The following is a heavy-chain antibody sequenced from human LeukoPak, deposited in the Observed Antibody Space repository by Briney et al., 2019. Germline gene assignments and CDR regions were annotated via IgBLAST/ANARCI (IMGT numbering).Heavy chain of an antibody. CDR1: GGSFSGYY. CDR2: IYYSGST. D-gene: IGHD2/OR15-2a*01. CDR3: ARLGTTGNDY. V-gene: IGHV4-59*01. J-gene: IGHJ4*02. Sequence: SETLSLTCAVYGGSFSGYYWSWIRQPPGKGLEWIGYIYYSGSTNYNPSLKSRVTISVDTSKNQFSLKLSSVTAADTAVYYCARLGTTGNDYWGQGTLVTVSS.